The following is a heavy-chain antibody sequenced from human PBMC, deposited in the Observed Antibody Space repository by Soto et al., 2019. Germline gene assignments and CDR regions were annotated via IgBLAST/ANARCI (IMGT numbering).Heavy chain of an antibody. J-gene: IGHJ4*02. CDR3: ARIPVYCTNGVCSDY. CDR2: IDWDDDK. Sequence: SGPTLVNPTQTLTLTCTFSGFSLSTSGMRVSWIRQPPGKALEWLARIDWDDDKFYSTSLKTRLTISKDTSKNQVVLTMTDMDPVDTATYYCARIPVYCTNGVCSDYWGQGTLVTVSS. V-gene: IGHV2-70*04. D-gene: IGHD2-8*01. CDR1: GFSLSTSGMR.